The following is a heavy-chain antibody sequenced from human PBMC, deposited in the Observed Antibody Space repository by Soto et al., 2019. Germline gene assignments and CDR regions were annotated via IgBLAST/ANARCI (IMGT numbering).Heavy chain of an antibody. D-gene: IGHD6-19*01. V-gene: IGHV3-33*01. CDR3: ARDREQWLVGYYFDY. J-gene: IGHJ4*02. CDR2: IWYDGSNI. CDR1: GFTFSRYG. Sequence: QVQLVESGGGVVQPGRSLRLSCAASGFTFSRYGMHWVRQAPDRGLEWVAVIWYDGSNIYYADSVKGRFTISRDNSKDTLDLQMNSLRAEDTAVYYCARDREQWLVGYYFDYWGQGTLVTVSS.